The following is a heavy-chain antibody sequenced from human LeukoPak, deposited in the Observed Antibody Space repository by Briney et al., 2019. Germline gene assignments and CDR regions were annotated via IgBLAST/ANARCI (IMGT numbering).Heavy chain of an antibody. CDR2: IYYSGST. CDR3: ASHYYDSSGSDRFDY. J-gene: IGHJ4*02. Sequence: PSETLPLTCTVSGGSISSGDYYWSWIRQPPGKGLEWIGYIYYSGSTYYNPSLKSRVTISVDTSKNQFSLKLSSVTAADTAVYYCASHYYDSSGSDRFDYWGQGTLVTVSS. V-gene: IGHV4-30-4*02. CDR1: GGSISSGDYY. D-gene: IGHD3-22*01.